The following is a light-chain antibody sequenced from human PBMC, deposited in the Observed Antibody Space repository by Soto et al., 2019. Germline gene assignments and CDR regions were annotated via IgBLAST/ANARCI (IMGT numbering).Light chain of an antibody. J-gene: IGKJ1*01. Sequence: EIVLTQSPGTLSLSPGERATLSCRASQSVSNTYLAWYQQKPGQAPRLLIYDASSRATGIPDRFSGSGSGADFPLTISRLEPEDFAVYYCQQYVTSSPRTFGQGTKVEIK. CDR1: QSVSNTY. V-gene: IGKV3-20*01. CDR3: QQYVTSSPRT. CDR2: DAS.